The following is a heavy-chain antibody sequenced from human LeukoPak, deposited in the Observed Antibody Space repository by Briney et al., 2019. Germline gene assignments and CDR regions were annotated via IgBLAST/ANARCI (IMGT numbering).Heavy chain of an antibody. CDR2: MYTGGGR. V-gene: IGHV3-66*01. Sequence: LPGGSLRLSCAASGLTFTNAWMSWVRQPPGKGLEWVSVMYTGGGRYYGDSVKGRFTISRDNSKNTVFLQMNSLRVEDTALYYCTRGQSYCGADCYSDWGQGTLVTVSS. CDR3: TRGQSYCGADCYSD. CDR1: GLTFTNAW. J-gene: IGHJ4*02. D-gene: IGHD2-21*02.